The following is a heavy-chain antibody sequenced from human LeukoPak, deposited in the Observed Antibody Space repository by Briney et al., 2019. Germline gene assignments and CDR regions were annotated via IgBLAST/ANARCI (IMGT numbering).Heavy chain of an antibody. V-gene: IGHV3-66*01. CDR2: IYNDGRT. CDR1: GFTVSHNY. Sequence: GGSLRLSCAASGFTVSHNYMSWVRQAPGKGPEWVSVIYNDGRTHYPDSVKGRFTISRDNSKNTLYIQMNSLRADDTAVYYCARELWGHCSYDSSPFQHWGQGTLVTVSS. J-gene: IGHJ1*01. D-gene: IGHD2-15*01. CDR3: ARELWGHCSYDSSPFQH.